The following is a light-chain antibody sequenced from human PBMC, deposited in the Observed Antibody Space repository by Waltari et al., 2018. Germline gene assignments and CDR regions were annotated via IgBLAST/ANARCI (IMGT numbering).Light chain of an antibody. CDR3: SSWDKNLVAVV. CDR1: HNNVCNQA. CDR2: RND. Sequence: QAGLTQPPSVFRALGQTATVTCTGKHNNVCNQAVSWLQHHQGHPPKLLSYRNDNRPSGISERFSASRSGNTASLTITGLQTDDEADYYCSSWDKNLVAVVFGGGTKVTVL. V-gene: IGLV10-54*04. J-gene: IGLJ3*02.